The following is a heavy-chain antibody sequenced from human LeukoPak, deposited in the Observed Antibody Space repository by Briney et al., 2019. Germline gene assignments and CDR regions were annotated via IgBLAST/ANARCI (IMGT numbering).Heavy chain of an antibody. CDR3: ARPVPSRLGWFDP. J-gene: IGHJ5*02. D-gene: IGHD1-1*01. Sequence: SETLSLTCAVYGGSFSGYYWGWIRQPPGKGLEWIGSIYYSGSTYYNPSLKSRVSISVHTSKNQFSLKLRSVTAADTAVYYCARPVPSRLGWFDPWGQGTLVTVSS. CDR2: IYYSGST. V-gene: IGHV4-39*01. CDR1: GGSFSGYY.